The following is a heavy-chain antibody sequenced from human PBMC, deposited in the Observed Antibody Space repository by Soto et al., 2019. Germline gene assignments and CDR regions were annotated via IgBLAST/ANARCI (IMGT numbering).Heavy chain of an antibody. CDR3: ARGGVNIVVVPAAIPPQAHYGMDV. J-gene: IGHJ6*02. Sequence: SVEVSCKASGGTFSSYAISWVRQAPGQGLEWMGGIIPIFGTANYAQKFQGRVTITADESTSTAYMELSSLRSEDTAVYYCARGGVNIVVVPAAIPPQAHYGMDVWGQGATVTVS. D-gene: IGHD2-2*01. CDR1: GGTFSSYA. V-gene: IGHV1-69*13. CDR2: IIPIFGTA.